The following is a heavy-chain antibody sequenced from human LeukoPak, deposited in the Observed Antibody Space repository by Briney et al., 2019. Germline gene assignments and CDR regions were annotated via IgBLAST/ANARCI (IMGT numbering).Heavy chain of an antibody. V-gene: IGHV3-74*01. CDR3: ASGNPHAFDI. J-gene: IGHJ3*02. CDR1: GFTFSDYW. CDR2: IDLAGKYT. Sequence: GGSQRLSCAASGFTFSDYWMHWVRQAPGKGLVWVSHIDLAGKYTTYADSVKGRFTISRDNAKNTLYLQMNSLRAEDTAVYYCASGNPHAFDIWGQGTTVTVSS.